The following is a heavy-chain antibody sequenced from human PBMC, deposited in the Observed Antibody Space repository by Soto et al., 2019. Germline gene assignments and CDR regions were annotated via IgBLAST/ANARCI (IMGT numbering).Heavy chain of an antibody. CDR1: GGTFSSYI. D-gene: IGHD3-3*01. CDR3: ARVGLRYYDFWSGYENVFDY. CDR2: IIPILGIA. Sequence: SVKVSCKASGGTFSSYIFSWVRQAPGQGLEWMGRIIPILGIANYAQKFQGRVTITADTSTSTAYMELRSLRSDDTAVYYCARVGLRYYDFWSGYENVFDYWGQGTLVTVSS. J-gene: IGHJ4*02. V-gene: IGHV1-69*02.